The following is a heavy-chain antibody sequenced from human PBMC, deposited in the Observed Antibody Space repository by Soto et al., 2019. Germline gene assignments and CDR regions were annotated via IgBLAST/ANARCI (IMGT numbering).Heavy chain of an antibody. CDR2: ISSSSSYI. CDR1: GFTFSSYS. CDR3: ARAEVVPAAMLGYYYYYMDV. J-gene: IGHJ6*03. Sequence: GGSLRLSCAASGFTFSSYSMNWVRQAPGKGLEWVSSISSSSSYIYYADSVKGRFTISRDNAKNSLYLQMNSLRAEDTAVYYCARAEVVPAAMLGYYYYYMDVWGKGTTVTVSS. D-gene: IGHD2-2*01. V-gene: IGHV3-21*01.